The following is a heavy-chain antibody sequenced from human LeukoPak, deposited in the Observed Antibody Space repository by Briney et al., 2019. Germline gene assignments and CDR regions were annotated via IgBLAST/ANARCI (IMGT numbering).Heavy chain of an antibody. Sequence: ASVKVSCKASGYTFTGYYMHWVRQAPGQGLEWMGRINLNSGGTNYAQKFQGRVTMTRDTSISKAYMELSRLRSDDTAVYYCARVYYDSSGYYIDAFDIWGQGTMVTVSS. J-gene: IGHJ3*02. D-gene: IGHD3-22*01. V-gene: IGHV1-2*06. CDR1: GYTFTGYY. CDR2: INLNSGGT. CDR3: ARVYYDSSGYYIDAFDI.